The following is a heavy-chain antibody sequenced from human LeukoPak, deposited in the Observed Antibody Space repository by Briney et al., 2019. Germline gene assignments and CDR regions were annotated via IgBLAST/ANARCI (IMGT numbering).Heavy chain of an antibody. D-gene: IGHD3-10*01. Sequence: GGSLRLSCAASGFTFSSYAMHWVRQAPGKGLEWVAVISYDGSNKYNADSVKGRFAISRDNSKNTLYLQMNSLRAEDTAVYYCARGRFGELASWGQGTLVTVSS. V-gene: IGHV3-30*09. CDR1: GFTFSSYA. CDR2: ISYDGSNK. CDR3: ARGRFGELAS. J-gene: IGHJ5*02.